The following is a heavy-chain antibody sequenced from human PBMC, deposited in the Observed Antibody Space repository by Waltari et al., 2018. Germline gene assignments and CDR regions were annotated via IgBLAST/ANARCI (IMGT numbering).Heavy chain of an antibody. V-gene: IGHV4-59*01. J-gene: IGHJ4*02. Sequence: QVQLQESGPGLVKPSETLSLPCTVSGGSISSYYWSWIRQPPGKGLEWIGYIYYSGSTNYNPSLKSRVTISVDTSKNQFSLKLSSVTAADTAVYYCARTRREDTAMVPGLPDFDYWGQGTLVTVSS. CDR2: IYYSGST. CDR3: ARTRREDTAMVPGLPDFDY. D-gene: IGHD5-18*01. CDR1: GGSISSYY.